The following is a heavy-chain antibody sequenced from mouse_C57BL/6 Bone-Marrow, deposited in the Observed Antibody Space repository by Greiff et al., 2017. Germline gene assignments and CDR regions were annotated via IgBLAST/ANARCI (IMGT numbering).Heavy chain of an antibody. CDR3: ARGITTVVRYFDV. CDR2: ISYDGSN. V-gene: IGHV3-6*01. CDR1: GYSITSGYY. Sequence: DVKLQESGPGLVKPSQSLSLTCSVTGYSITSGYYWNWIRQFPGNKLEWMGYISYDGSNNYNPSLKNRISITRDTSKNQFFLKLNSVTTEDTATYYCARGITTVVRYFDVWGTGTTVTVSS. J-gene: IGHJ1*03. D-gene: IGHD1-1*01.